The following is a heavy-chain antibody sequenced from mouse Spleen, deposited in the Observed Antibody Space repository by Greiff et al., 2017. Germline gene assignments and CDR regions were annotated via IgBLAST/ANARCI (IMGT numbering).Heavy chain of an antibody. CDR2: INPYNGAT. J-gene: IGHJ2*01. V-gene: IGHV1-31*01. Sequence: EVQLQQPGPELVKPGASVKISCKASGYSFTGYYMHWVKQSHVKSLEWIGRINPYNGATSYNQNFKDKASLTVDKSSSTAYMELHSLTSEDSAVYYCARDGGQYYFDYWGQGTTLTVSS. D-gene: IGHD2-3*01. CDR3: ARDGGQYYFDY. CDR1: GYSFTGYY.